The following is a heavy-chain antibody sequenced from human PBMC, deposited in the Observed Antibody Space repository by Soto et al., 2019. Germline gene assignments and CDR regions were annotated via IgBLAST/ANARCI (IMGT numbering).Heavy chain of an antibody. CDR3: ARGWTAGAGWANWFDL. V-gene: IGHV4-31*03. CDR1: GGSIGGDGYY. J-gene: IGHJ5*02. CDR2: VHYSGTT. Sequence: QVQLQESGRGLVEPSQTLSLTCTVSGGSIGGDGYYWGWIRHRPGKGLEWIGYVHYSGTTYYTPYLKSRLTLSVDTSKTRFSLNLRTVTAADTAVYYCARGWTAGAGWANWFDLWGQGTLVNVSS. D-gene: IGHD6-13*01.